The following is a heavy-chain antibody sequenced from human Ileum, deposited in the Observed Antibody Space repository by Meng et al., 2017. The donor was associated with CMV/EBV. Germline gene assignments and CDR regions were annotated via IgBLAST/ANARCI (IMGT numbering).Heavy chain of an antibody. Sequence: SETLSLTCAVYGGSFSGYYWSWIRQPPGKGLEWIGEINHSGSTNYNPSLKSRVTISVDTSKNQFSLKLSSVTAADTAVYYCARRGKAVGWDYWGQGTLVTVSS. J-gene: IGHJ4*02. CDR1: GGSFSGYY. V-gene: IGHV4-34*01. D-gene: IGHD1-26*01. CDR3: ARRGKAVGWDY. CDR2: INHSGST.